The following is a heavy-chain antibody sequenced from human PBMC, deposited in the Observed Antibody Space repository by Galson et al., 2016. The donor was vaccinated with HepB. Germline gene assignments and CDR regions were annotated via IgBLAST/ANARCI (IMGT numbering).Heavy chain of an antibody. V-gene: IGHV4-59*01. D-gene: IGHD4-17*01. CDR2: IYYSRST. J-gene: IGHJ6*02. Sequence: SETLSLTCTVSGGSISSYYWNWIRQPPGKGLEWIGYIYYSRSTNYNPSLKSRVTISVDTSKNQFSLKLSSVTAADTAVYYCARGRAKVTNYYYGMDVWGQGTTVTVSS. CDR1: GGSISSYY. CDR3: ARGRAKVTNYYYGMDV.